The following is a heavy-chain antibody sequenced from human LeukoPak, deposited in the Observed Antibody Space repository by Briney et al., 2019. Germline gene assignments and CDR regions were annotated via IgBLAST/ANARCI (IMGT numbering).Heavy chain of an antibody. CDR2: INPNSGGT. CDR1: GYTFTGYY. Sequence: ASVTVSCKASGYTFTGYYMHWVRQAPGQGLEWMGWINPNSGGTNYAQKFQGRVTMTRDTSISTAYMELSRLRSDETAVYSSAREVVGFVTTYTAWGQGTLVTVSS. CDR3: AREVVGFVTTYTA. D-gene: IGHD1/OR15-1a*01. J-gene: IGHJ5*02. V-gene: IGHV1-2*02.